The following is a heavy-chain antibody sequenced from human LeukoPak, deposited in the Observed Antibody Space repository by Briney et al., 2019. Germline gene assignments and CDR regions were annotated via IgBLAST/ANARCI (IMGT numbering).Heavy chain of an antibody. J-gene: IGHJ6*02. CDR3: ARAGGGSWYLDYYYGMDV. CDR2: IYPGDSDT. Sequence: GESLKISCKGSGYSFTSYWIGWVRQMPGKGLEWMGIIYPGDSDTRYSPSFQGQVTISADKSISTAYLQWSSLKASDTAMYYCARAGGGSWYLDYYYGMDVWGQGTTVTVSS. D-gene: IGHD6-13*01. CDR1: GYSFTSYW. V-gene: IGHV5-51*01.